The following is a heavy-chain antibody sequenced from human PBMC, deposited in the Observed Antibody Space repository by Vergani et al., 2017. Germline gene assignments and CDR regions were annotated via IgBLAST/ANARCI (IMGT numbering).Heavy chain of an antibody. J-gene: IGHJ6*02. V-gene: IGHV3-43*01. CDR2: ISWDGGST. Sequence: EVQLVESGGGLVKPGGSLRLSCAASGFTFDDYTMHWVRQAPGKGLEWVSLISWDGGSTYYADSVKGRFTISRDNSKNSLYLQMNSLRTEDTALYYCAKDSSPDSYYYYGMDVWGQGTTVTGSS. CDR1: GFTFDDYT. D-gene: IGHD3-10*01. CDR3: AKDSSPDSYYYYGMDV.